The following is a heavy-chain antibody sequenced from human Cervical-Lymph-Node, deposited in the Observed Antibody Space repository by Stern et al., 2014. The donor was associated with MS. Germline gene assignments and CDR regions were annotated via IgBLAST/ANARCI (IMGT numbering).Heavy chain of an antibody. CDR3: AKDLPDYYGSGFL. CDR2: ISYDGSNK. D-gene: IGHD3-10*01. J-gene: IGHJ1*01. Sequence: QLQLQESGGGVVQPGGSLRLSCAASGFTFSSYGMHWVRQAPGKGLEWVAVISYDGSNKYYADSVKGRFTISRDNSKNTLYLQMNSLRAEDTAVYYCAKDLPDYYGSGFLWGQGTLVTVSS. V-gene: IGHV3-30*18. CDR1: GFTFSSYG.